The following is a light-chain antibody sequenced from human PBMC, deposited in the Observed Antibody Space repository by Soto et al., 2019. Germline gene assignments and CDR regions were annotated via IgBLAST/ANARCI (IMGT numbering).Light chain of an antibody. CDR3: QQYNSYSWT. Sequence: DIQLTQSPSFLSASVGDRVTITCRASQGIRSYLAWYQQRPGKAPKLLIYDASSLESGVPSRFSGSGSGTEFTLTISSLQPDDFATYYCQQYNSYSWTFGQGTKVEIK. CDR2: DAS. J-gene: IGKJ1*01. CDR1: QGIRSY. V-gene: IGKV1-9*01.